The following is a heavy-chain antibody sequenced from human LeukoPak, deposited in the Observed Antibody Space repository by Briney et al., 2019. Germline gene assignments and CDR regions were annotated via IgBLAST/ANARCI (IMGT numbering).Heavy chain of an antibody. D-gene: IGHD4-17*01. J-gene: IGHJ4*02. CDR1: GYTFTNYW. V-gene: IGHV5-51*01. CDR3: ARRNGDYAVDY. Sequence: GESLKISCKGSGYTFTNYWIGWVRQMPGKGLEWMGIIYPGDSDTRYSPSFQGQVTISADKSISTAYLQWSSLKAPDSAVYYCARRNGDYAVDYWGQGTLVTVSS. CDR2: IYPGDSDT.